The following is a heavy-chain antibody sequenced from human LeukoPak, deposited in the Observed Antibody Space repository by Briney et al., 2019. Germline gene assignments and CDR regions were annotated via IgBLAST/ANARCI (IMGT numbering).Heavy chain of an antibody. CDR2: IYYSGST. CDR3: ARGYDFWSGYSLDY. D-gene: IGHD3-3*01. J-gene: IGHJ4*02. Sequence: SETLSLTCTVSGGSISSYYWSWIRQPPGKGLECIGYIYYSGSTNYNPSLKSRVTISVDTSKNQFSLKVSSVTAADTAVYYCARGYDFWSGYSLDYWGQGTLVTVSS. V-gene: IGHV4-59*01. CDR1: GGSISSYY.